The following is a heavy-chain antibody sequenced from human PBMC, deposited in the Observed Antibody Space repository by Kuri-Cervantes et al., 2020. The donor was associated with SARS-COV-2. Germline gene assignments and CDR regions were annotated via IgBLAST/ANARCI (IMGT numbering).Heavy chain of an antibody. CDR2: FDPEDGET. Sequence: ASVKVSCKVSGYTLTELSMHWVRQAPGKGLEWMGGFDPEDGETIYAQKFQGRVTMTEDTSTDTAYMELSSLRSEDTAVYYCATGPPYCSSTSCYTNWFDPWGQGTLVTVS. CDR3: ATGPPYCSSTSCYTNWFDP. D-gene: IGHD2-2*02. CDR1: GYTLTELS. V-gene: IGHV1-24*01. J-gene: IGHJ5*02.